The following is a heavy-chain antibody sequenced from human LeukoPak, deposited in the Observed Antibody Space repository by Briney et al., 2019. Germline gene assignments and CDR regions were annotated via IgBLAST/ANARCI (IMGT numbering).Heavy chain of an antibody. J-gene: IGHJ5*02. CDR1: GFTFSSYA. Sequence: GGSLRLSCAASGFTFSSYAMSWVRQAPGKGLEWVSAISGSGGSTYYADSVKGRFTISRDNSKNTLYLQMNSLRAEDTAVYYCARGLYYYGSGTSTNWFDPWGQGTLVTVSS. V-gene: IGHV3-23*01. CDR2: ISGSGGST. D-gene: IGHD3-10*01. CDR3: ARGLYYYGSGTSTNWFDP.